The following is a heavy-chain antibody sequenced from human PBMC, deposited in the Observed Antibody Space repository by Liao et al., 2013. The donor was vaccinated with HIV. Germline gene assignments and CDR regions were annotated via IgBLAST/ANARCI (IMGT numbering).Heavy chain of an antibody. D-gene: IGHD3-22*01. J-gene: IGHJ4*02. Sequence: QVQLQESGPGLVKPSQTLSLTCTVSGGSISSGDYYWSWIRQPPGKGLEWIGYIYYSGSTNYNPSLKSRVTISVDTSKNQFSLKLSSVTAADTAVYYCARWGPYDSSGYYEIDYWGQGTLVTVSS. CDR2: IYYSGST. CDR3: ARWGPYDSSGYYEIDY. V-gene: IGHV4-30-4*08. CDR1: GGSISSGDYY.